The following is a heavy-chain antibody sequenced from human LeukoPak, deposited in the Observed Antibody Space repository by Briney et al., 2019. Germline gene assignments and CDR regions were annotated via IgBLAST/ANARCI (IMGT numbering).Heavy chain of an antibody. D-gene: IGHD3-16*01. CDR2: ISYDGSNK. V-gene: IGHV3-30-3*01. J-gene: IGHJ3*02. CDR1: GFTFSSYA. CDR3: ARDYEETGAFDI. Sequence: GGSLRLSCAASGFTFSSYAMSWVRQAPGKGLEWVAVISYDGSNKYYADSVKGRFTISRDNSKNTLYLQMNSLRAEDTAVYYCARDYEETGAFDIWGQGTMVTVSS.